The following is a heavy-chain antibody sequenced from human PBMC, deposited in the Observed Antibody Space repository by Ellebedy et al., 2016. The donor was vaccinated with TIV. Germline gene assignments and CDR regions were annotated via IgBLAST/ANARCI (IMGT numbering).Heavy chain of an antibody. D-gene: IGHD6-13*01. CDR2: IYPGDSDT. J-gene: IGHJ6*02. V-gene: IGHV5-51*01. CDR3: ARHSSSWYSWLESSPGYYYGMDV. CDR1: GYNFTSYW. Sequence: PGGSLRLSCKGSGYNFTSYWIGWVRQMPGKGLEWMGIIYPGDSDTRYSPSFQGQVTISADKSISTAYLQWSSLKASDTAMYYCARHSSSWYSWLESSPGYYYGMDVWGQGTTVTVSS.